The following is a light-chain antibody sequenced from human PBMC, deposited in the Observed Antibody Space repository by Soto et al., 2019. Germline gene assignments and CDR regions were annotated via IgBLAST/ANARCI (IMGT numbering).Light chain of an antibody. CDR3: QQYNSWAWT. CDR1: QSISSW. J-gene: IGKJ1*01. CDR2: DAS. V-gene: IGKV1-5*01. Sequence: DIQMTQSPSTLSASVGDRVTITCRASQSISSWLAWYQQKPGKAPKLLTYDASSLESGVPSRFSGSGSGTEFTLTISSLQPDDFATYYCQQYNSWAWTFGQGTKVDIK.